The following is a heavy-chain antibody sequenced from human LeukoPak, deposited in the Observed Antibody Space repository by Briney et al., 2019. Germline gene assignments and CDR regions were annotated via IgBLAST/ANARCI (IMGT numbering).Heavy chain of an antibody. Sequence: TPSETLSLTCIVSGASISTYSWNWIRQSPEKGLEWVGYIAHSGTTSYRSSLKSRVTIAVDTSKNQLSLKLSSVTAADTAVYYCARNKVVPAAKHSELDYWGQGTLVTASS. J-gene: IGHJ4*02. V-gene: IGHV4-59*08. D-gene: IGHD2-2*01. CDR3: ARNKVVPAAKHSELDY. CDR1: GASISTYS. CDR2: IAHSGTT.